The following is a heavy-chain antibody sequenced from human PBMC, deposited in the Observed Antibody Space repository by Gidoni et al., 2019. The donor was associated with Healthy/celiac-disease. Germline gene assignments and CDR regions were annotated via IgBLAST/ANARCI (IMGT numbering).Heavy chain of an antibody. Sequence: EVQLVESVVGLVKHGGSLRLSGAASGFPFSSYSMNWVRQAPGKGLEWVSSIISSSSYIYYADSVKGRFTISRDNAKNSLYLQMNSLRAEDTAVYYCASLYGDYPWGQETLVTVSS. V-gene: IGHV3-21*01. CDR1: GFPFSSYS. J-gene: IGHJ5*02. CDR2: IISSSSYI. D-gene: IGHD4-17*01. CDR3: ASLYGDYP.